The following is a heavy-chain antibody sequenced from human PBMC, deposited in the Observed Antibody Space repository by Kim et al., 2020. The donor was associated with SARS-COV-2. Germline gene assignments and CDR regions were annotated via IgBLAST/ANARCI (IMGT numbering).Heavy chain of an antibody. Sequence: DSVKGGFTITKDNAKNSLYLQMNSLRDEDTALYYCARDGDYDSSGHLDYWGQGTLVTVSS. J-gene: IGHJ4*02. V-gene: IGHV3-9*01. CDR3: ARDGDYDSSGHLDY. D-gene: IGHD3-22*01.